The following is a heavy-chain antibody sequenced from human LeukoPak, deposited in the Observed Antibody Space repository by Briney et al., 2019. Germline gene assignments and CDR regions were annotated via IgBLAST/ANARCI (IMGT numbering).Heavy chain of an antibody. J-gene: IGHJ3*02. Sequence: GASVKVSCKASGYTFTGFYMHWVRQAPGQGLEWMGWINPNSGDTNYAQKFQGRVTMTRDTSISTAYMELSSLTSDDTAVYYCARETLDHAFDIWGQGTMVTVSS. V-gene: IGHV1-2*02. CDR2: INPNSGDT. CDR1: GYTFTGFY. CDR3: ARETLDHAFDI.